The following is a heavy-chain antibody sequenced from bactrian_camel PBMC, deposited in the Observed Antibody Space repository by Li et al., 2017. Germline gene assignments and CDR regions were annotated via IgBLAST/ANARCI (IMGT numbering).Heavy chain of an antibody. CDR2: IDEGGRT. J-gene: IGHJ4*01. V-gene: IGHV3-3*01. CDR1: GATDRNYC. D-gene: IGHD1*01. CDR3: AADYWRRGGCIWARIYLAY. Sequence: HVQLVESGGGSVQAGGSLRLSCSYSGATDRNYCTAWFSQTPGGEREGLAAIDEGGRTYYADSVKGRFTTSQDNAKNTLYLQMNSLKPEDTAMYYCAADYWRRGGCIWARIYLAYWGQGTQVTVS.